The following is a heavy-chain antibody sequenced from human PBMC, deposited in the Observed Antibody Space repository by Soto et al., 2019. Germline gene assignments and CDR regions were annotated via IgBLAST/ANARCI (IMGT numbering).Heavy chain of an antibody. V-gene: IGHV1-69*13. CDR1: GGTFSSYA. CDR2: IIPIFGTA. J-gene: IGHJ6*02. Sequence: SVKVSCKASGGTFSSYAISWVRQAPGQGLEWMGGIIPIFGTASYAQKFQGRVTITADESTSTAYMELSSLRSEDTAVYYCARGSVVGATWNYYGMDVWGQGTTVTV. CDR3: ARGSVVGATWNYYGMDV. D-gene: IGHD1-26*01.